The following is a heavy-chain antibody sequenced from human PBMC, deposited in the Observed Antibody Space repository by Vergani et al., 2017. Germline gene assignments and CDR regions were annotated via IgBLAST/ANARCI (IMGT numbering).Heavy chain of an antibody. J-gene: IGHJ5*02. V-gene: IGHV4-34*01. CDR3: ARQIIAKSQAETSDWIDT. Sequence: QVQLQQWGAGLLKPSETLSLTCAVYGGSFSGYYWSWVRQSPGRGLEWIGTVYHSGGSYFNPSLKSRVDISLDMSTNRFFLKLTSVTAADSAVYYCARQIIAKSQAETSDWIDTWGQGTLVTVSS. CDR2: VYHSGGS. CDR1: GGSFSGYY. D-gene: IGHD3-16*02.